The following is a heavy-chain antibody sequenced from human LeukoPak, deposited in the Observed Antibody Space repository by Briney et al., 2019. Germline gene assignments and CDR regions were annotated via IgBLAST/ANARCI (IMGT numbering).Heavy chain of an antibody. J-gene: IGHJ4*02. CDR3: ARDEGSSYPFDY. CDR2: IYYSGST. V-gene: IGHV4-39*07. Sequence: PSETLSLTCTVSGGSISGGGYYWGWIRQPPGKGLEWIGSIYYSGSTYYNPSLKSRVTISVDTSKNQFSLNLSSVTAADTAVYFCARDEGSSYPFDYWGQGTLVTVSS. D-gene: IGHD2-2*01. CDR1: GGSISGGGYY.